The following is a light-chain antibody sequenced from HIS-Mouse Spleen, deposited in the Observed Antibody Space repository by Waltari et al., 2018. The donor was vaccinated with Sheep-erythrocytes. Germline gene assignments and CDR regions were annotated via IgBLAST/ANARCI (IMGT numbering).Light chain of an antibody. V-gene: IGKV1-39*01. CDR1: ESISSY. J-gene: IGKJ4*01. CDR2: AAS. Sequence: DIQMTQSPSSLSASVGDRVTITCRASESISSYLNWYQQKPGKDPKLLIYAASSLQSGDPSRFSGSGSGTDFTLTISSLQPEDFATYYCQQSYSTPPLTFGGGTKVEIK. CDR3: QQSYSTPPLT.